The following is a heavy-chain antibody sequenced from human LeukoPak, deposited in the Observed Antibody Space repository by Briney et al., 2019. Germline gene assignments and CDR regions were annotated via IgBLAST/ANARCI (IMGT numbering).Heavy chain of an antibody. Sequence: SETLSLTCTVSGGSISSYYWSWIRQPPGKGLEGIGYIYYSGSTNYNPSLKSRVTISVDTSKNQFSLKLSSVTAADTAVYYCARGVGGSWWVFDYWGQGTLVTVSS. CDR3: ARGVGGSWWVFDY. J-gene: IGHJ4*02. CDR2: IYYSGST. CDR1: GGSISSYY. V-gene: IGHV4-59*01. D-gene: IGHD2-15*01.